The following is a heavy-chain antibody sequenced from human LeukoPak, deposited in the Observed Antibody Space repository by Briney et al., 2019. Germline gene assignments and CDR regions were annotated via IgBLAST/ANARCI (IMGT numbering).Heavy chain of an antibody. CDR3: ARHASGYLGSWGFDP. CDR2: INHSGST. J-gene: IGHJ5*02. Sequence: SETLSLTCAVYGGSFSGYYWSWIRQPPGKGLEWIGEINHSGSTNYNPSLKSRVTISVDTSKNQFSLKLSSVTAADTAVYYCARHASGYLGSWGFDPWGQGTLVTVSS. D-gene: IGHD3-22*01. V-gene: IGHV4-34*01. CDR1: GGSFSGYY.